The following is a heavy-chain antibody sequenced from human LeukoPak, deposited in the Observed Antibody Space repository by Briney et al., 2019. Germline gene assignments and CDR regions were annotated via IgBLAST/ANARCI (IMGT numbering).Heavy chain of an antibody. CDR1: GFTFDDYG. D-gene: IGHD3-10*01. J-gene: IGHJ4*02. CDR3: ARDRQGHYGSGSYFDY. Sequence: GRTLRLSRAASGFTFDDYGMSWVRHAPGKGLEWVSGINWNGGSTGYADSVKGRFTISRDNAKNSLYLQMNSLRAEDTALYYCARDRQGHYGSGSYFDYWGQGTLVTVSS. V-gene: IGHV3-20*04. CDR2: INWNGGST.